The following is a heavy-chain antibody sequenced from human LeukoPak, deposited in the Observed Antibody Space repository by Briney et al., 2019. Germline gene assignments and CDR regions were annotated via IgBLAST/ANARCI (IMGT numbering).Heavy chain of an antibody. D-gene: IGHD2-15*01. CDR3: ATRMEGYCSGGSCYYFDY. Sequence: GASVKVSCKASGYTLTELSMHWVRQAPGKGLEWMGGFDPEDGETIYAQKFQGRVTMTEDTSTDTAYMDLSSLRSEDTAVYYCATRMEGYCSGGSCYYFDYWGQGTLVTVSS. J-gene: IGHJ4*02. CDR2: FDPEDGET. V-gene: IGHV1-24*01. CDR1: GYTLTELS.